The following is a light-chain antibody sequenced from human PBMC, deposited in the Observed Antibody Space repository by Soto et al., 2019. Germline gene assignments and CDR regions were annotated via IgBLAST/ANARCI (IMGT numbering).Light chain of an antibody. CDR1: QSLNRW. V-gene: IGKV1-5*03. CDR3: QQYSGYSRT. CDR2: EAS. Sequence: DIQMTQSPSSLSASVGDRVTITCRASQSLNRWLAWYQQKPGKAPKLLIYEASSLESGVPSRFSGRGSGTEFTLTISSLQPDDFATHYCQQYSGYSRTFGQGTKVDIK. J-gene: IGKJ1*01.